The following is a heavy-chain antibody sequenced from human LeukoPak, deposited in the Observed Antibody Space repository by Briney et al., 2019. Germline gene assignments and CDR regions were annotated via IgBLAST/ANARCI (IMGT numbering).Heavy chain of an antibody. D-gene: IGHD1-26*01. CDR3: TRGGRYTSYYWQY. CDR2: IKKDGSEK. V-gene: IGHV3-7*01. J-gene: IGHJ4*02. CDR1: ELIFSDFC. Sequence: PGGSLRLSCVASELIFSDFCMTWVRHSRGKGLERVATIKKDGSEKYYVDSVKGRFTISRDNAENTLYLHMNSLRAEDTAVYYCTRGGRYTSYYWQYWGLGTLVTVSS.